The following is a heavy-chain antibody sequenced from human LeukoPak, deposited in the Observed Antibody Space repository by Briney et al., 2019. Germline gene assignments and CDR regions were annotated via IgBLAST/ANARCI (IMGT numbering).Heavy chain of an antibody. J-gene: IGHJ4*02. CDR1: RFTFSTYS. V-gene: IGHV3-21*01. CDR3: ARDHGYSGYHGYYFDY. Sequence: PGGSLRLSCAASRFTFSTYSMNWVRQAPGKGLEWVSSISSSITYIYYADSVKGRFTISRDNAKNSLYLQMNSLRAEDTAVYYCARDHGYSGYHGYYFDYWGQGTLVTVSS. CDR2: ISSSITYI. D-gene: IGHD5-12*01.